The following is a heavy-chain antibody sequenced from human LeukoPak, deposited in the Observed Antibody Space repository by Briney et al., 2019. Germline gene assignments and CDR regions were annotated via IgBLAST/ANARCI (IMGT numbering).Heavy chain of an antibody. CDR2: ISSSSSYI. CDR1: GFTFSSYS. J-gene: IGHJ6*02. D-gene: IGHD3-10*01. V-gene: IGHV3-21*01. CDR3: ASNKVRGVIILGYYYGMDV. Sequence: GRSLRLSCAASGFTFSSYSMNWVRQAPGKGLEWVSSISSSSSYIYYADSVKGRFTISRDNAKNSLYLQMNSLRAEDTAVYYCASNKVRGVIILGYYYGMDVWGQGTTVTVSS.